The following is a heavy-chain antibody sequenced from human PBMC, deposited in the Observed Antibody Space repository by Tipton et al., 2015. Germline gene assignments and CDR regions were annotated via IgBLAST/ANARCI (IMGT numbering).Heavy chain of an antibody. D-gene: IGHD3-9*01. CDR3: ACQDYDSLTRDYQTVDY. CDR2: IYYSGST. Sequence: TLSLTCTVSGVSISLYYWSWIRQPPGKGLEWIGYIYYSGSTTYNPSLKTRVTMSRDTSKNQFSLKLTSVTAADTAVYYCACQDYDSLTRDYQTVDYWGQGTLVTVSS. J-gene: IGHJ4*02. CDR1: GVSISLYY. V-gene: IGHV4-59*08.